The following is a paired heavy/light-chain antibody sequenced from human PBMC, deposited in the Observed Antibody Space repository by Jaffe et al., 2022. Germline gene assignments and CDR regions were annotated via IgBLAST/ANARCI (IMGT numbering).Light chain of an antibody. CDR1: SGSVSTSYY. CDR3: VLYMGSGISWV. CDR2: STN. V-gene: IGLV8-61*01. Sequence: QTVVTQEPSFSVSPGGTVTLTCGLSSGSVSTSYYPSWYQQTPGQAPRTLIYSTNTRSSGVPDRFSGSILGNKAALTITGAQADDESDYYCVLYMGSGISWVFGGGTKLTVL. J-gene: IGLJ3*02.
Heavy chain of an antibody. CDR2: INSDGSST. CDR3: ARGGEEYQWLVFLGLCGGDCYPGKAHAFDI. V-gene: IGHV3-74*01. J-gene: IGHJ3*02. D-gene: IGHD2-21*01. CDR1: GFTFSSYW. Sequence: EVQLVESGGGLVQPGGSLRLSCAASGFTFSSYWMHWVRQAPGKGLVWVSRINSDGSSTSYADSVKGRFTISRDNAKNTLYLQMNSLRAEDTAVYYCARGGEEYQWLVFLGLCGGDCYPGKAHAFDIWGQGTMVTVSS.